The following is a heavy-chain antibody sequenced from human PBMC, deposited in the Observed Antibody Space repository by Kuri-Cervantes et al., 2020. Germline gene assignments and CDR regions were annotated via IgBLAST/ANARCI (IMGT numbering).Heavy chain of an antibody. V-gene: IGHV4-34*01. J-gene: IGHJ5*02. Sequence: GSLRLSCAVYGGSFRGYYWSWIRQPPGKGLEWIGEINHSGSTNYNPSLKSRVTISVDTPKNQFYLNLSSVTAADTAVYYCARHVEGHNYDFWSGPISWFDPWGQGSLVTVSS. D-gene: IGHD3-3*01. CDR2: INHSGST. CDR1: GGSFRGYY. CDR3: ARHVEGHNYDFWSGPISWFDP.